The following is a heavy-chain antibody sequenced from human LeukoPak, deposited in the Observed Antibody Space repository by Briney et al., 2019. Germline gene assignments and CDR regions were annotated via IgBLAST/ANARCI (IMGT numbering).Heavy chain of an antibody. Sequence: ASVKVSCKASGYTFTSYYMHWVRQAPGQGLEWMGIINPSGGSTSYAQKFQGRVTMTRDTSISTAYMELSRLRSDDTAVYYCARDPPKTQTAKNMKQNDYWGQGTLVTVSS. J-gene: IGHJ4*02. CDR3: ARDPPKTQTAKNMKQNDY. CDR1: GYTFTSYY. V-gene: IGHV1-46*01. CDR2: INPSGGST.